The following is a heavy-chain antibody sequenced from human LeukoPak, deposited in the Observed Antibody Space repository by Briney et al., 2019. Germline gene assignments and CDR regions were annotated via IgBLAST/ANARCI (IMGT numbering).Heavy chain of an antibody. Sequence: GGSLRLSCAASGFTFSSYAMSWVRQAPGKGLEWVSSISSSSSYIYYADSVKGRFTISRDNAKNSLYLQMNSLRAEDTAVYYCASSYCSSTSCYDHWGQGTLVTVSS. CDR3: ASSYCSSTSCYDH. V-gene: IGHV3-21*01. D-gene: IGHD2-2*01. CDR1: GFTFSSYA. J-gene: IGHJ4*02. CDR2: ISSSSSYI.